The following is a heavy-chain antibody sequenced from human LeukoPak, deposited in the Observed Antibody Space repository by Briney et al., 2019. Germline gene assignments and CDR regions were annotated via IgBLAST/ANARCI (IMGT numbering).Heavy chain of an antibody. CDR3: ARIYGDYVSGYFQH. J-gene: IGHJ1*01. V-gene: IGHV4-39*07. CDR1: GGSISNSRYY. Sequence: PSETLSLTCAVSGGSISNSRYYWGWIRQPPGKGLEWIGNIYFSGTTYYSPSLKSRVTLSIDTSKNQFSLRLNSVTAADTAVYYCARIYGDYVSGYFQHWGQGTLVTVSS. CDR2: IYFSGTT. D-gene: IGHD3-16*01.